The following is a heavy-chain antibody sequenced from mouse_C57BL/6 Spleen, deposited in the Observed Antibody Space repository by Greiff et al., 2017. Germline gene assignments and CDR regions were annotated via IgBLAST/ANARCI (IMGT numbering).Heavy chain of an antibody. J-gene: IGHJ4*01. V-gene: IGHV1-9*01. CDR1: GYTFTGYW. D-gene: IGHD2-2*01. CDR2: ILPGSGST. CDR3: ARGYGYDGGYAMDY. Sequence: LVESGAELMKPGASVKLSCTATGYTFTGYWLEWVKQRPGHGLEWIGEILPGSGSTNYNEKFKGKATFTADTSSNPAYMQISSLTPEDSAIYYCARGYGYDGGYAMDYWGQGTSVTVSS.